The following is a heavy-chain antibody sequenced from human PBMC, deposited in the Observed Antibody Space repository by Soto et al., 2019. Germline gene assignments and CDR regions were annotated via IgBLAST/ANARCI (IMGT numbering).Heavy chain of an antibody. J-gene: IGHJ6*03. CDR3: ARGRGDIVVVVAASYYYYYMDV. CDR1: GYTFTSYG. Sequence: ASVKVSCKASGYTFTSYGISWVRQAPGQGLEWMGWISAYNGNTNYAQKLQGRVTMTTDTSTSTAYMELRSLRSDDTAVYYCARGRGDIVVVVAASYYYYYMDVWGKGTTVTVSS. D-gene: IGHD2-15*01. V-gene: IGHV1-18*01. CDR2: ISAYNGNT.